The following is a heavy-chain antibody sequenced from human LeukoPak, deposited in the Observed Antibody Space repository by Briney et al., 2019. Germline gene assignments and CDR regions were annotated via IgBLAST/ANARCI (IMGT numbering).Heavy chain of an antibody. V-gene: IGHV3-20*04. CDR2: INWNGGST. D-gene: IGHD6-13*01. J-gene: IGHJ4*02. CDR3: ARDKMQQSTEGSNFDH. CDR1: RFTFDDYG. Sequence: GGSLRLSCEASRFTFDDYGMGWVRQAPGKGLEWVSGINWNGGSTDYADSVKGRFTISRDNAKNSLYLQMNSLRVEDTAVYYCARDKMQQSTEGSNFDHWGQGTLVTVSS.